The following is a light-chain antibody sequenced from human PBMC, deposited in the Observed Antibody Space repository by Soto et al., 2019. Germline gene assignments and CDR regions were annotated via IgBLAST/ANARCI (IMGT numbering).Light chain of an antibody. CDR1: QSVSNNY. Sequence: IGVTQSAGALSLSPGERATLSCRASQSVSNNYLAWYQQKPGQAPRLLIYGASNRATGIPDRFSGSGSGTDFTLTISSLEPDDFAVYYSQQECSSGTSGQRTKV. J-gene: IGKJ1*01. V-gene: IGKV3-20*01. CDR2: GAS. CDR3: QQECSSGT.